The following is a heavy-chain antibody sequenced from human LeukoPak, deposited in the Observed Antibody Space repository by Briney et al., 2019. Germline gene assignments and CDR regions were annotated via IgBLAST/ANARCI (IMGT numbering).Heavy chain of an antibody. V-gene: IGHV1-2*02. Sequence: GASVKVSCKASGYTFTGYYIHWVRQAPGQGLEWMGWMNSNSGGTNYAQKFQGRVTMTRDTSISTAYMELSRLRSDDTAVYYCARGGSSGWLYYYYMDVWGKGTTVTISS. CDR2: MNSNSGGT. D-gene: IGHD6-19*01. CDR3: ARGGSSGWLYYYYMDV. CDR1: GYTFTGYY. J-gene: IGHJ6*03.